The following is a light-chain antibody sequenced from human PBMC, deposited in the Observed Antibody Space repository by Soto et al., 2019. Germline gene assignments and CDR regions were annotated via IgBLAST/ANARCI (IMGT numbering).Light chain of an antibody. V-gene: IGKV3-15*01. CDR3: QQYNNWPPWT. CDR2: GAS. Sequence: EIVMTQSPDTLSVSPGERATLSCRASQSVSSNLAWYQHKPGQAPRLLMYGASTRATGVPARFSGSGSGTEFTLTISRLQSEDFAVYYCQQYNNWPPWTFGQGTKVEIK. J-gene: IGKJ1*01. CDR1: QSVSSN.